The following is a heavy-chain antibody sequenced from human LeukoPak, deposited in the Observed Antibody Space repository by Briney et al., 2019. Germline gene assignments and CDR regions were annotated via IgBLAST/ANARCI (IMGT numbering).Heavy chain of an antibody. CDR2: IYPGDSDT. Sequence: GASLEISCQGSGSSFTSYWIGWVRQLPGKGLEWMGIIYPGDSDTRYSPSFQGQVTISADKSISTAYLQWSSLKASDTAMYYCARCSRDGYNYGYWGQGTLVTVSS. CDR3: ARCSRDGYNYGY. D-gene: IGHD5-24*01. V-gene: IGHV5-51*01. CDR1: GSSFTSYW. J-gene: IGHJ4*02.